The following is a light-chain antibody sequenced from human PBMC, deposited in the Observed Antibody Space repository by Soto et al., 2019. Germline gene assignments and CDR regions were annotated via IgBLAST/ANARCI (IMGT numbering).Light chain of an antibody. CDR2: DVS. Sequence: QSALTQPASVSGSPGQSITISCTGTSSDVGGYNYVSWYQQHPGKAPKLMIYDVSNRPSGVSNRFSGSKSGNTASLTISGLQAEYEAAYCCSSSTSSSTLPYVFGTGTKVTV. CDR3: SSSTSSSTLPYV. J-gene: IGLJ1*01. V-gene: IGLV2-14*01. CDR1: SSDVGGYNY.